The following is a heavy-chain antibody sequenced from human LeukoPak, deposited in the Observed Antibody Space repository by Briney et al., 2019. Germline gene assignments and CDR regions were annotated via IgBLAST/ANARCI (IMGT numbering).Heavy chain of an antibody. CDR3: AKAAGSIAVAGPDY. CDR1: GFSFSSYT. Sequence: GGSLRLSCAASGFSFSSYTMSWVRQAPGKGLEWVSGISWNSGSIGYADSVKGRFTISRDNAKNSLYLRMNSLRAEDAALYYCAKAAGSIAVAGPDYWGQGTLVTVSS. CDR2: ISWNSGSI. J-gene: IGHJ4*02. D-gene: IGHD6-19*01. V-gene: IGHV3-9*01.